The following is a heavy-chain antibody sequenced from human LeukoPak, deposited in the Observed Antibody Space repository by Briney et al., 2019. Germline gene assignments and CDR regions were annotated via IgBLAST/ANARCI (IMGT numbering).Heavy chain of an antibody. Sequence: GGSLRLSCAASRFPFSNYAMSWVRQAPGKGLDWVSVISGSGGRTYYADSVKGRFTISRDNSKTTLYLQMNSLRAEDTAIYYCANVIAVGYYFENWGQGTLVTVSS. J-gene: IGHJ4*02. CDR1: RFPFSNYA. V-gene: IGHV3-23*01. CDR2: ISGSGGRT. D-gene: IGHD6-19*01. CDR3: ANVIAVGYYFEN.